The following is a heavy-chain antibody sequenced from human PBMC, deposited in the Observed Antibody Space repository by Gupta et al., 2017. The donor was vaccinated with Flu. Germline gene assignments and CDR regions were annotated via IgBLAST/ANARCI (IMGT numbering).Heavy chain of an antibody. J-gene: IGHJ4*01. D-gene: IGHD2-15*01. V-gene: IGHV2-5*01. CDR2: IYWNDDK. CDR1: GVAFSTTEVG. Sequence: QITLKESGPTLVKPTQTLTLTGTFSGVAFSTTEVGVGWIRQPPGKALEWLALIYWNDDKRYSPSLRSRITITKDTSKNRVVLTMTNMDPVDTATYYCAHRRRVCSGRSCYSNFDFWGHGTVVIVSS. CDR3: AHRRRVCSGRSCYSNFDF.